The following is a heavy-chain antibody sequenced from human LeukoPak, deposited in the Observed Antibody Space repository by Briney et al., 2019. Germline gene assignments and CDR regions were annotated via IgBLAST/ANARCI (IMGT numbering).Heavy chain of an antibody. J-gene: IGHJ6*02. D-gene: IGHD3-9*01. Sequence: PSETLSLTCTVSGGSISSYYWSWIRQPPGKGLEWIGYIYYSGSTNYNPSLKSRVTISVDTSKNQFSLKLSSVTAADTAVYYCARVRKYYDILTGYRTAYYGMDVWGQGTTVTVSS. CDR2: IYYSGST. V-gene: IGHV4-59*08. CDR1: GGSISSYY. CDR3: ARVRKYYDILTGYRTAYYGMDV.